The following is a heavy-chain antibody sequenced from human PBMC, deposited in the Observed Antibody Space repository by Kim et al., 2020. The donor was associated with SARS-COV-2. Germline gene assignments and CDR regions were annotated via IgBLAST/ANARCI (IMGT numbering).Heavy chain of an antibody. V-gene: IGHV3-11*05. CDR1: GFTFSDYY. J-gene: IGHJ6*02. CDR2: ISSSSSYT. Sequence: GGSLRLSCAASGFTFSDYYMSWIRQAPGKGLEWVSYISSSSSYTNYADSVKGRFTISRDNAKNSLYLQMNILRAEDTAVDYCARDWGIAVADYYYYYGMDVWGQGTTVTVSS. D-gene: IGHD6-19*01. CDR3: ARDWGIAVADYYYYYGMDV.